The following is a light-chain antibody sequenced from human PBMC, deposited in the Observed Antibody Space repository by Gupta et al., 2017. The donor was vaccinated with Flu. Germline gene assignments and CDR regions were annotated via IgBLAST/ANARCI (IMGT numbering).Light chain of an antibody. CDR2: LGS. J-gene: IGKJ2*01. Sequence: DIVMTTSPLSLPVTPGEPAYITCRTSQSLLHSNGYNYLDWYLQKPGQAPQLLIYLGSNRASGVPDRFSGSGSGTDFTLKISRVEAEDVGVYYCRQSLQTPYIFGQGTKVEIK. CDR1: QSLLHSNGYNY. CDR3: RQSLQTPYI. V-gene: IGKV2-28*01.